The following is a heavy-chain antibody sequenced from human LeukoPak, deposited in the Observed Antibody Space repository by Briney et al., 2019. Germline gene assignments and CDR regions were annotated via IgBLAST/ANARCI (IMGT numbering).Heavy chain of an antibody. J-gene: IGHJ4*02. CDR1: GYTFTGYY. CDR2: INPNSGGT. Sequence: GASVKVSCKASGYTFTGYYMHWVRQAPGQGLEWMGWINPNSGGTNYAQRLEGRVTMTRDTPISTAYMELSRLRSADTAVYNCARALFGVVGLWGQGTLVTVSS. V-gene: IGHV1-2*02. CDR3: ARALFGVVGL. D-gene: IGHD3-3*01.